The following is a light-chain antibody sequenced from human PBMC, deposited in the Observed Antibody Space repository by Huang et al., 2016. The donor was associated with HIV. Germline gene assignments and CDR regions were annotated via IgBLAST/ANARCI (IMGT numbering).Light chain of an antibody. V-gene: IGKV3-20*01. J-gene: IGKJ2*03. CDR3: QQFGSSPPYS. CDR1: QTVTNNY. CDR2: GAS. Sequence: IVLTQSPDTLSLSPGERATLSCSASQTVTNNYLAWYQPRPGQAPRLLIYGASTRATGIPDRFSGSGSGTDFTLTISRLEPKDFVVYYCQQFGSSPPYSFGQGTKLEIK.